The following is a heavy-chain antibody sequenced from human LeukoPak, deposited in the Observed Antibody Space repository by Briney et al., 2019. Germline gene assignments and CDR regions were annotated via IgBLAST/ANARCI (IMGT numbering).Heavy chain of an antibody. D-gene: IGHD1-26*01. CDR2: ISGSGGST. V-gene: IGHV3-23*01. Sequence: PGGSLRLSCAASGITFSAYAMNWVRQAPGKGLEWVSAISGSGGSTYYADSVKGRFTISRDNSKNTVYLQMNSLRAEDTAVYYCAKGDSGSYAVDYWGQGTLVTVSS. J-gene: IGHJ4*02. CDR3: AKGDSGSYAVDY. CDR1: GITFSAYA.